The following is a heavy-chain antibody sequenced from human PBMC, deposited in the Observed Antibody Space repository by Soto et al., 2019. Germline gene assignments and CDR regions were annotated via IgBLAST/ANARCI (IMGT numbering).Heavy chain of an antibody. CDR1: GFTFSSYG. CDR2: ISYDGSNK. J-gene: IGHJ6*02. CDR3: ANTPAAQGGIDYYYYYGMDV. D-gene: IGHD6-13*01. Sequence: GGSLRLSCAASGFTFSSYGRHWVRQAPGKGPEWVAVISYDGSNKYYADSVKGRFTISRDNSKNTLYLQMNSLRAEDTAVYYCANTPAAQGGIDYYYYYGMDVWGQGTTVTVSS. V-gene: IGHV3-30*18.